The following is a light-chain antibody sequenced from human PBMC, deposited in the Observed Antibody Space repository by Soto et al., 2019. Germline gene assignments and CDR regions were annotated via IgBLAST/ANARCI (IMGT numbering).Light chain of an antibody. Sequence: QSALTQPASVSGSPGQSITISCTGTRSDVGGYNFVSWYQQHPGKVPKLLIYDVTHRPSGVSNRFSASKSANTASLTISGLQAEDEVDYYCSSYTSTNTLVFGGGTKLTVL. V-gene: IGLV2-14*01. CDR1: RSDVGGYNF. CDR2: DVT. CDR3: SSYTSTNTLV. J-gene: IGLJ2*01.